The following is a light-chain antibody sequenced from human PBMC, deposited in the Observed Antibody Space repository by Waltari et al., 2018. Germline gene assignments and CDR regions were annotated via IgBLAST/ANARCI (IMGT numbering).Light chain of an antibody. CDR3: CSYAGRSTWV. CDR1: SSDVGGYNL. CDR2: EGS. J-gene: IGLJ3*02. V-gene: IGLV2-23*01. Sequence: QSALTQPASVSGSPGQSITISCTGTSSDVGGYNLVSWYQQHPGKAPKLMIYEGSKRPSGVSNRFSGSKSGNTASLTISVLQAEDEADYYCCSYAGRSTWVFGGGTKLTVL.